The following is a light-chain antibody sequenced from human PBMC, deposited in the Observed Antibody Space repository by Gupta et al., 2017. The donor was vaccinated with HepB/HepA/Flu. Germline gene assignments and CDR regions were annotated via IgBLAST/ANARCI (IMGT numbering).Light chain of an antibody. CDR1: SSDVGGYNS. CDR3: NSFKTRSNRWI. V-gene: IGLV2-14*03. CDR2: DVS. Sequence: QSGLTQPASVSGSPGQSITISCPGTSSDVGGYNSVSWYQQYPGRAPKLLIYDVSNRPSGVPNRFSGSKSGNSASLTINGLQAEEEAVYYCNSFKTRSNRWIFGGGTKLTVL. J-gene: IGLJ2*01.